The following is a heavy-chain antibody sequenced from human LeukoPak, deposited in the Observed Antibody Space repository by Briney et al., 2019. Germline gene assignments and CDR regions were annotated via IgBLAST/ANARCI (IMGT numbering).Heavy chain of an antibody. CDR1: GFTFSNAW. J-gene: IGHJ4*02. V-gene: IGHV3-15*01. CDR2: IKSKTDGGTT. Sequence: PGGSLRFSCAASGFTFSNAWMSWVRQAPGKGLEWVGRIKSKTDGGTTDYAAPVKGRFTISSDDSKNTLYLQMNSLKTEDTAVYYCTTDPSYYDILTGYYNFDYWGQGTLVTVSS. CDR3: TTDPSYYDILTGYYNFDY. D-gene: IGHD3-9*01.